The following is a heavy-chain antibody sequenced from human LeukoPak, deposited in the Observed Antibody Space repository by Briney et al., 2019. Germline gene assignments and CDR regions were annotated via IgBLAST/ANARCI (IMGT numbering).Heavy chain of an antibody. CDR3: AKVKTPQRYGMDV. CDR2: ISGSGGST. J-gene: IGHJ6*02. CDR1: GFTFSSYA. V-gene: IGHV3-23*01. Sequence: GGSLRLSCAASGFTFSSYAMSWVRQAPGKGLEWVSAISGSGGSTYYADSVKGRFTIPRDNSKNTLYLQMNSLRAEDTAVYYCAKVKTPQRYGMDVWGQGTTVTVSS.